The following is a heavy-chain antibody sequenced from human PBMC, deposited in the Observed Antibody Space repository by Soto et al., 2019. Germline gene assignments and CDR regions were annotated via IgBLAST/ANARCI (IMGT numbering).Heavy chain of an antibody. Sequence: XGSLRLACSASGFTFSTYGMHWVRQAPGKGLEWVAVMGNDGITTFYADSVKGRFTISRDNSKNTLFLQMNSLRADDTAVYYCAKEFQWELHAFDIWGQGTMVTVSS. V-gene: IGHV3-30*02. CDR2: MGNDGITT. J-gene: IGHJ3*02. CDR3: AKEFQWELHAFDI. D-gene: IGHD1-26*01. CDR1: GFTFSTYG.